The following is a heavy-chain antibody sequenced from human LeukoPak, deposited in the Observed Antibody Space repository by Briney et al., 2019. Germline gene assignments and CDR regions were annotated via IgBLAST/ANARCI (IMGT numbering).Heavy chain of an antibody. D-gene: IGHD3-3*01. CDR2: INAGNGNT. Sequence: GGSLRLSCAASGFTFSSYAMHWVRQAPGQRLEWMGWINAGNGNTKYSQKFQGRVTITRDTSASTAYMELSSLRSEDTAVYYCASWRSLYGMDVWGQGTTVTVSS. J-gene: IGHJ6*02. CDR1: GFTFSSYA. CDR3: ASWRSLYGMDV. V-gene: IGHV1-3*01.